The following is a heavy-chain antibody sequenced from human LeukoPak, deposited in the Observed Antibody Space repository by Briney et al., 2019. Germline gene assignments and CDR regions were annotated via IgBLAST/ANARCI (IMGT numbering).Heavy chain of an antibody. Sequence: ASVKVSCKASGGTFSSYAISWVRQAPGHGLEWMGGIIPIFGTANYAQKFQGRVTITADESTSTAYMELSSLRSEDTAVYYCATLGLYSGSDYSQDYWGQGTLVTVSS. J-gene: IGHJ4*02. CDR3: ATLGLYSGSDYSQDY. CDR1: GGTFSSYA. D-gene: IGHD5-12*01. CDR2: IIPIFGTA. V-gene: IGHV1-69*13.